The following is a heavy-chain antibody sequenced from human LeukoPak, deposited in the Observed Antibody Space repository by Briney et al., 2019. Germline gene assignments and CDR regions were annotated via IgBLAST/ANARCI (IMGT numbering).Heavy chain of an antibody. CDR1: GFIFNTNG. J-gene: IGHJ4*02. D-gene: IGHD7-27*01. Sequence: PGGSLRLSCAISGFIFNTNGMNWVRQSPGKGLEWLATIAGGDESTYYADSVKGRFAISRDNSKSTVFLHMNSLRVEDTAVYYCARGVYWGLDYWGQGTPVTVSS. CDR2: IAGGDEST. V-gene: IGHV3-23*01. CDR3: ARGVYWGLDY.